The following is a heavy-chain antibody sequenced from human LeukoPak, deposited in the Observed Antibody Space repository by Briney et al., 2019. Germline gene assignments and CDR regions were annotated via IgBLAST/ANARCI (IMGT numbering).Heavy chain of an antibody. V-gene: IGHV4-30-4*01. J-gene: IGHJ3*02. CDR2: IYYSGSS. CDR1: GGSISSGNYY. CDR3: ARDRATGYSYAFSPNLDAFDI. Sequence: SETLSLTCTVSGGSISSGNYYWSWIRQPPGKGLEWIGYIYYSGSSYYNPSLKSRVTISVDTSKNQFSLKLSSVTAADTAVYYCARDRATGYSYAFSPNLDAFDIWGQGTMVTVSS. D-gene: IGHD5-18*01.